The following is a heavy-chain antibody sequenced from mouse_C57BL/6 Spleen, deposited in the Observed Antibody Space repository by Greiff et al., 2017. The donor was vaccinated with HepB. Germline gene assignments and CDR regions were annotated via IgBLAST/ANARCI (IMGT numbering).Heavy chain of an antibody. D-gene: IGHD2-10*02. CDR3: ARSGYGSRFAY. CDR2: IYPGDGDT. CDR1: GYAFSSSW. Sequence: VKLMESGPELVKPGASVKISCKASGYAFSSSWMNWVQQRPGKGLEWIGRIYPGDGDTNYNGKFKGKATLTADKSSSTAYMQLSSLTSEDSAVYFCARSGYGSRFAYWGQGTLVTVSA. J-gene: IGHJ3*01. V-gene: IGHV1-82*01.